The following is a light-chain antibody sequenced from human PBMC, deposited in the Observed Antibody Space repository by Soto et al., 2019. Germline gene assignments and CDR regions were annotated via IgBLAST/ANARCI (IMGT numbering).Light chain of an antibody. CDR3: QAWDSSTRVV. CDR2: QDS. V-gene: IGLV3-1*01. J-gene: IGLJ2*01. CDR1: KLGDKY. Sequence: SYELTQPPSVSVSPGQTASITCSGDKLGDKYACWYQQKPGQSPVLVIYQDSKRPSGIPERFSGSNSANTATLTISGTQAMDEADYYCQAWDSSTRVVFGGGTQRTVL.